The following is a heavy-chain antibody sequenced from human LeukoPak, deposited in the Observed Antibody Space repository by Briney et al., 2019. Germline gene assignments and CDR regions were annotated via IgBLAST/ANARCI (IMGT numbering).Heavy chain of an antibody. CDR1: GFTFSTYT. Sequence: GGSLRLSCAASGFTFSTYTMYWVRHPPGKRLEWVSIIGSSGGGIHYADSVKGRFTISRDNSKNTLYLQMSSLRAEDTAVYYCARDTSPGYCSSATCHGFDYWGQGTLVTVSS. CDR2: IGSSGGGI. J-gene: IGHJ4*02. CDR3: ARDTSPGYCSSATCHGFDY. D-gene: IGHD2-2*01. V-gene: IGHV3-23*01.